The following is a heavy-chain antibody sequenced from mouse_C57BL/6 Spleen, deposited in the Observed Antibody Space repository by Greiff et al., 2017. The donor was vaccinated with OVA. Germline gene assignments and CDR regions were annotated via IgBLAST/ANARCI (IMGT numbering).Heavy chain of an antibody. CDR3: ARGELRLRRYFDY. CDR1: GFTFSSYA. CDR2: ISDGGSYT. V-gene: IGHV5-4*01. J-gene: IGHJ2*01. Sequence: EVQLVESGGGLVKPGGSLKLSCAASGFTFSSYAMSWVRQTPEKRLEWVATISDGGSYTYYPDNVKGRFTISRDNAKNNLYLQMSHLKSEDTAMYYCARGELRLRRYFDYWGQGTTLTVSS. D-gene: IGHD3-2*02.